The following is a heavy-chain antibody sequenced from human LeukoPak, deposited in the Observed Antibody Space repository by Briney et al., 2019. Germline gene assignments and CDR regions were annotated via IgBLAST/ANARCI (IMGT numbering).Heavy chain of an antibody. CDR2: ISYDGSNK. Sequence: GRSLRLSCAASGFTFSSYAMHWARQAPGKGLEWVAVISYDGSNKYYADSVKGRFTISRDNSKNTLYLQMNSLRAEDTAVYYCARKEMVFDYWGQGTLVTVSS. CDR1: GFTFSSYA. J-gene: IGHJ4*02. D-gene: IGHD5-24*01. V-gene: IGHV3-30-3*01. CDR3: ARKEMVFDY.